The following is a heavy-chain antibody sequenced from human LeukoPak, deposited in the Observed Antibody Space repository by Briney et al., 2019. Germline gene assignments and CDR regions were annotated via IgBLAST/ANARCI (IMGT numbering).Heavy chain of an antibody. CDR1: GGTCSSYA. CDR3: ARAWAYDYSNYGFDY. D-gene: IGHD4-4*01. J-gene: IGHJ4*02. Sequence: GASVTVSCKASGGTCSSYAISWVRHAPGQGLEWMGRIIPILGIANYAQKFQGGVTITADKSTSTAYMELSSPRSEDTAVYYCARAWAYDYSNYGFDYWGQGTLVTVSS. V-gene: IGHV1-69*04. CDR2: IIPILGIA.